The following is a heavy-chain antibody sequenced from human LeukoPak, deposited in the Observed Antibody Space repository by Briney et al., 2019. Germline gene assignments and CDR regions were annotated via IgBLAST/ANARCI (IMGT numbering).Heavy chain of an antibody. CDR1: GDRVSSHSVA. Sequence: SQTLSLTCALSGDRVSSHSVAWNWIRQSPSRGLEWLGRTYYRSKWFYDYAVSVKSRIKINADTSKNQFSLQLNSVTPEDTAVYYCARDGPNPGYSSSWFDYWGQGTLVSVSS. V-gene: IGHV6-1*01. CDR2: TYYRSKWFY. CDR3: ARDGPNPGYSSSWFDY. D-gene: IGHD6-13*01. J-gene: IGHJ4*02.